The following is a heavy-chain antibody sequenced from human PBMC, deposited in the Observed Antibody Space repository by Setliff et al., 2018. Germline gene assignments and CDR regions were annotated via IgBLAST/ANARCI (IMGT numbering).Heavy chain of an antibody. CDR1: GFTVSSNY. V-gene: IGHV4-39*07. J-gene: IGHJ4*02. Sequence: GSLRLSCAASGFTVSSNYMSWVRQAPGKGLEWIGSIYYSGSTYYNPSLKSRVTISIDASKNQFSLKLDSVTAADTAVYYCARTDDYYNFYAYWGQGTLVTAPQ. CDR3: ARTDDYYNFYAY. CDR2: IYYSGST. D-gene: IGHD3-3*01.